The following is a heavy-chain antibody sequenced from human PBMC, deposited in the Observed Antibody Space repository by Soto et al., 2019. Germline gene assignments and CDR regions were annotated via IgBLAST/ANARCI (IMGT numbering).Heavy chain of an antibody. D-gene: IGHD1-26*01. CDR2: TYYRSKWFN. Sequence: SQTLSLTCAISGDSVSSNTAAWNWIRQSPSRGLEWLGRTYYRSKWFNDYALSVKSRITIIPDTSKNQFSLQLESVTPDDTALYYCARDGVLPASFVLDVWGQGTTVTVSS. CDR1: GDSVSSNTAA. CDR3: ARDGVLPASFVLDV. J-gene: IGHJ6*02. V-gene: IGHV6-1*01.